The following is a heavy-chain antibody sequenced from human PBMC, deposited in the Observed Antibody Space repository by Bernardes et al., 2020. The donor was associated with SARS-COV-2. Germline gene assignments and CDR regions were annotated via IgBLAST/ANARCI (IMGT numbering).Heavy chain of an antibody. CDR1: GFTFSSYW. J-gene: IGHJ6*02. Sequence: GGSLRLSCAASGFTFSSYWMHWVRQAPGKGLVWVSRINSDGSSTSYADSVKGRFTISRDNAKNTLYLQMNSLRAEDTAVYYCARSGTLADYYGMDVWGQGTTVTVSS. V-gene: IGHV3-74*01. D-gene: IGHD1-7*01. CDR2: INSDGSST. CDR3: ARSGTLADYYGMDV.